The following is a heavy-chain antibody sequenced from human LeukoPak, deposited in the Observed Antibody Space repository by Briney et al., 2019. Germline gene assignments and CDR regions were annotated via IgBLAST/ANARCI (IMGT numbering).Heavy chain of an antibody. CDR1: GFTFDDYG. CDR3: ARLEQWLTPY. CDR2: INWNGGST. D-gene: IGHD6-19*01. J-gene: IGHJ4*02. V-gene: IGHV3-20*04. Sequence: GGSLRLSCAASGFTFDDYGMSWVRQAPGKGLEWVSGINWNGGSTGYADSVKGRFTISRDNAKNSLYLQMNSLRVEDTAVYYCARLEQWLTPYWGQGTLVTVSS.